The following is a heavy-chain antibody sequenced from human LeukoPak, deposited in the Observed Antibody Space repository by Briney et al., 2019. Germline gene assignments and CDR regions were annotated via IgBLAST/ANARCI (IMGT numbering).Heavy chain of an antibody. CDR3: ARDTTVTPRDYYYYYMDV. CDR1: GFTFDNYG. CDR2: INWNGGSI. J-gene: IGHJ6*03. V-gene: IGHV3-20*04. D-gene: IGHD4-17*01. Sequence: PGGSLRLSCAAAGFTFDNYGMSWVRLDPGKGMEWVYGINWNGGSIGYAHSVKGRFTISRDNAKNSLYLQMNSLRAEDTAVYYCARDTTVTPRDYYYYYMDVWGKGTTVTVSS.